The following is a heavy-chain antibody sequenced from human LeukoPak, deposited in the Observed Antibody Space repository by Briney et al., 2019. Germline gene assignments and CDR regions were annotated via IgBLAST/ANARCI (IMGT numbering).Heavy chain of an antibody. Sequence: GGSLRLSCAASGFTFSSYAMSWVRQAPGKGLEWVALIWYDRSSKYYANSVKGRFTISRDNAKKTLYLQMDSLRAEDTALYYCARSDYGTGRYAFYFDYWGQGTQATVSS. J-gene: IGHJ4*02. V-gene: IGHV3-33*08. D-gene: IGHD3-10*01. CDR2: IWYDRSSK. CDR1: GFTFSSYA. CDR3: ARSDYGTGRYAFYFDY.